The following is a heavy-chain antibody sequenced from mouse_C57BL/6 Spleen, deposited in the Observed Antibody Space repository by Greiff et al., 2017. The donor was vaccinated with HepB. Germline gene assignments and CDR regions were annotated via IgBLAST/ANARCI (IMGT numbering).Heavy chain of an antibody. CDR1: GFTFSDFY. CDR3: ARDRTGMDY. J-gene: IGHJ4*01. V-gene: IGHV7-1*01. Sequence: EVKLVESGGGLVQSGRSLRLSCATSGFTFSDFYMEWVRQAPGKGLEWIAASRNKANDYTTEYSASVKGRFIVSRDTSQSILYLQMNALRAEDTAIYYCARDRTGMDYWGQGTSVTVSS. CDR2: SRNKANDYTT.